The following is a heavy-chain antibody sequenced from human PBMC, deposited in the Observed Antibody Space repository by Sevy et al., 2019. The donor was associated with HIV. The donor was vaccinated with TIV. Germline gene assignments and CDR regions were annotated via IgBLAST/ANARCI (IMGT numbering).Heavy chain of an antibody. CDR3: ARNSGN. CDR2: VNNDGSGQ. V-gene: IGHV3-7*01. Sequence: GGSLRLSCAASGFTFTNFWMSWVRQAPGKGLEWVANVNNDGSGQKYADSVKGRFIISRDNAKNSLYLQMNGLRTEETAVYYCARNSGNWGQGTLVTVSS. J-gene: IGHJ4*02. CDR1: GFTFTNFW. D-gene: IGHD6-19*01.